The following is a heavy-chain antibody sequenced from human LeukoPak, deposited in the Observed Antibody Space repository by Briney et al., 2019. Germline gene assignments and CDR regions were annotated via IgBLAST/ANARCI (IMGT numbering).Heavy chain of an antibody. CDR2: ISGSGGNT. J-gene: IGHJ4*02. V-gene: IGHV3-23*01. D-gene: IGHD2-21*01. Sequence: GGPLRLSCAASGFIFSNYAMSWVRQAPGKGLEWVSGISGSGGNTFYVDSVKGRFTISRDDSKNTLYLQMNSLGAEDTAVYYCATEKGDSPDYWGQGTLVTVSS. CDR1: GFIFSNYA. CDR3: ATEKGDSPDY.